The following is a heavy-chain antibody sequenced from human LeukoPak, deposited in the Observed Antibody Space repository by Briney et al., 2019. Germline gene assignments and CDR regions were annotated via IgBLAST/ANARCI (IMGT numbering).Heavy chain of an antibody. D-gene: IGHD3-3*01. J-gene: IGHJ4*02. CDR2: ISYDGSNK. CDR1: GFTLSSYA. CDR3: AREYYDFWSGYLDY. Sequence: PGRSLRLSCAASGFTLSSYAMHWVRQAPGKGLEWVAVISYDGSNKYYADSVKGRFTISRDNSKNTLYLQMNSLRAEDTAVYYCAREYYDFWSGYLDYWGQGTLVTVSS. V-gene: IGHV3-30-3*01.